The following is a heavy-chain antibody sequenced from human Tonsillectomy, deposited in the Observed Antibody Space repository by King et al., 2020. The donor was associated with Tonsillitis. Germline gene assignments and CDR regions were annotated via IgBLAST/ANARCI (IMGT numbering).Heavy chain of an antibody. CDR1: GFAFSTYV. J-gene: IGHJ1*01. D-gene: IGHD3-10*01. CDR2: ISYDGSSK. V-gene: IGHV3-33*05. CDR3: ARGNEYFQH. Sequence: VQLVESGGGVVQPGRSLRLSCAASGFAFSTYVMHWVRQAPGKGLEWVAVISYDGSSKYYADSVKGRFTISRDNSKNTLYLQMNSLRAEDTAVYYCARGNEYFQHGGQGTLVTVPS.